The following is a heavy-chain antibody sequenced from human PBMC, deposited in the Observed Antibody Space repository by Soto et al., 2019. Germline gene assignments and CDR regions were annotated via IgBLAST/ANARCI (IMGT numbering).Heavy chain of an antibody. J-gene: IGHJ5*02. V-gene: IGHV3-30*18. CDR3: AKGTESKWEPPNWFDP. Sequence: GGSLRLSCAASGFTFSSYGMHWVRQAPGKGLEWVAVISYDGSNKYYADSVKGRFTISRDNSKNTLYLQMNSLRAEDTAVYYCAKGTESKWEPPNWFDPWGQGTLVTVSS. CDR2: ISYDGSNK. CDR1: GFTFSSYG. D-gene: IGHD1-26*01.